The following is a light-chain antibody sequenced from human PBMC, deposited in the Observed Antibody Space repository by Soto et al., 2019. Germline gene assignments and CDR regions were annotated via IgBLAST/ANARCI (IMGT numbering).Light chain of an antibody. CDR1: QTISSW. CDR3: QHYNSYSEA. V-gene: IGKV1-5*03. Sequence: IKMTQSPSSLSPYVGDRVTIPCRASQTISSWLAWYQQKPGKAPKLLIYKASTLKSGVPSRFSGSGSGTEFTLTISSLQPDDFATYYCQHYNSYSEAFGQGTKVDIK. J-gene: IGKJ1*01. CDR2: KAS.